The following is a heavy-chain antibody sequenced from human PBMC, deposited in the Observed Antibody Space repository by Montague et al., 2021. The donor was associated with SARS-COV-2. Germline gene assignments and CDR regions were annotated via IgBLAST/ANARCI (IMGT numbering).Heavy chain of an antibody. CDR2: ISPTGSTI. V-gene: IGHV3-48*04. Sequence: SLRLSCAAAGFWFSNHRMNWVRQAPGKGLEWVSYISPTGSTIYYADSVKGRFTISRDNAKNALYLQMNSLRADDTSMYYCARDKSAVGVAYGDLNSWGQGTLVTVSS. CDR3: ARDKSAVGVAYGDLNS. D-gene: IGHD4-17*01. J-gene: IGHJ4*02. CDR1: GFWFSNHR.